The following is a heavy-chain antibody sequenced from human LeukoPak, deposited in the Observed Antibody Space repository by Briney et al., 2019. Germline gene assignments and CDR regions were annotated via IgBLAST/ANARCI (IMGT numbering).Heavy chain of an antibody. V-gene: IGHV3-74*01. D-gene: IGHD6-19*01. J-gene: IGHJ4*02. CDR1: GFTFSSNW. Sequence: GGSLRLSCAASGFTFSSNWMHWVRQAPGKGLVWVSRINEDGSTTNYADSVKGRSTIFRDNAKNTLYLQMNSLRAEDTAVYYCGKVAVAVADIDYWGQGTLVTVSS. CDR3: GKVAVAVADIDY. CDR2: INEDGSTT.